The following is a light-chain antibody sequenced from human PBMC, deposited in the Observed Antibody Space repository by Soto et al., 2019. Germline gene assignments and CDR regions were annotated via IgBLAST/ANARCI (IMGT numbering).Light chain of an antibody. V-gene: IGKV1-17*01. J-gene: IGKJ3*01. Sequence: DIHMTQSPSSLSASVGDRVTITCRASQDVRKDLVWFQQKPGKPPQRLIYTASTLQTGVPSRFSGSGFGTEFTLTISSLQPEDFATYYCLQHNTYPITFGPGTKVEIK. CDR3: LQHNTYPIT. CDR1: QDVRKD. CDR2: TAS.